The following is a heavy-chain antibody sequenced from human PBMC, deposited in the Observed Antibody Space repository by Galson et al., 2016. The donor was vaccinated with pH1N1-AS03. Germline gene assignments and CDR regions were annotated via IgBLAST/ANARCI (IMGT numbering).Heavy chain of an antibody. CDR3: VKDRGGGLYYFDR. J-gene: IGHJ4*02. D-gene: IGHD3-16*01. Sequence: SLRLSCAASGFIFDDYGMHWVRQAPGKGLEWVAGITKQSGGIHYADSVKGRCSISRDNARNTLQLQLSSLRVEDTALYYCVKDRGGGLYYFDRWCQGTLVTVS. CDR1: GFIFDDYG. CDR2: ITKQSGGI. V-gene: IGHV3-9*01.